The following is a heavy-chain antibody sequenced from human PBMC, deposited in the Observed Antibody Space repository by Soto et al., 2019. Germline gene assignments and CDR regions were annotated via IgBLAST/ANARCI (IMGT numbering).Heavy chain of an antibody. J-gene: IGHJ6*02. V-gene: IGHV1-2*04. D-gene: IGHD2-2*01. CDR1: GYTFTSYG. CDR3: ARDRGCSSTSCQGVFNYYYGMDV. Sequence: EASVKVSCKASGYTFTSYGISWVRQAPGQGLEWMGWINPNSGGTNYAQKFQGWVTMTRDASISTAYMELSRLRSDDTAVYYCARDRGCSSTSCQGVFNYYYGMDVWGQGTTVTVSS. CDR2: INPNSGGT.